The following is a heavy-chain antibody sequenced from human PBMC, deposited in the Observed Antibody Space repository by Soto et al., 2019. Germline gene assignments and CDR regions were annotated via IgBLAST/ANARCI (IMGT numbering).Heavy chain of an antibody. CDR1: GYAFTGYY. Sequence: ASVKVSFQGSGYAFTGYYMHWVRQAPGQGLEWMGWINPNSGGTNYAQKFQGRVTMTRETSISTTYMEMSTLRSDDTAVYYCAISNTQYTLAPLFDFSGQGTLVTV. CDR3: AISNTQYTLAPLFDF. D-gene: IGHD3-3*02. J-gene: IGHJ5*01. CDR2: INPNSGGT. V-gene: IGHV1-2*02.